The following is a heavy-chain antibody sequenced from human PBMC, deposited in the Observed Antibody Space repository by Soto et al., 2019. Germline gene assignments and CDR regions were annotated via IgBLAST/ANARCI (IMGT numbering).Heavy chain of an antibody. CDR1: GGSISSGGYS. J-gene: IGHJ4*02. V-gene: IGHV4-30-2*01. Sequence: SETLSLTCAVSGGSISSGGYSWSWIRQPPGKGLEWIGYIYHSGSTYYNPSLKSRVTISVDRSKNQFSLKLSSVTAADTAVYYCARVRGYSYGYGSFDYWGQGTLVTVPQ. CDR3: ARVRGYSYGYGSFDY. D-gene: IGHD5-18*01. CDR2: IYHSGST.